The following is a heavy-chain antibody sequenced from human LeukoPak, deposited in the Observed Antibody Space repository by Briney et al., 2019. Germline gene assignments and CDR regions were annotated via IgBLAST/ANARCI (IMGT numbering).Heavy chain of an antibody. V-gene: IGHV4-59*01. D-gene: IGHD3-3*01. CDR2: IYYSGST. CDR3: ARVENAFDI. J-gene: IGHJ3*02. CDR1: GGSISSYY. Sequence: SETLSLTCTVSGGSISSYYWRWIRQPPGKGLEWIGYIYYSGSTNYNPSLKSRVTISVDTSKNQFSLKLSSVTAADTAVYYCARVENAFDIWGQGTMVTVSS.